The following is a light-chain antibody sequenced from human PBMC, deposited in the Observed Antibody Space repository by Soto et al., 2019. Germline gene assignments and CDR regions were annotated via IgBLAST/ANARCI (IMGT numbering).Light chain of an antibody. V-gene: IGLV2-8*01. Sequence: QSVLTQPPSASGSPGQSVTISCTGTNIDVGGYNYVAWYQQHPGTAPKVIIYEVTKRPSGVPDRFIGSKSGNTASLTISGLQAEDEADYFCSSYASNNILFVFGTGTKVTVL. CDR3: SSYASNNILFV. CDR2: EVT. J-gene: IGLJ1*01. CDR1: NIDVGGYNY.